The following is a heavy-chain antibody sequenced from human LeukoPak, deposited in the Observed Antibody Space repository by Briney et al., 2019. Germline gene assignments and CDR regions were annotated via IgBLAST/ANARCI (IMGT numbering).Heavy chain of an antibody. J-gene: IGHJ3*02. Sequence: VASVKVSCKASGYTVTSYGISWVRQAPGQGLEWMGWISAYNGNTNYAQKLQGRVTMTTDTSTSTAYMELRSLRSDDTAVYYCARDRDYDFWSGYYMAKRDAFDIWGQGTMVTVSS. CDR1: GYTVTSYG. D-gene: IGHD3-3*01. V-gene: IGHV1-18*01. CDR2: ISAYNGNT. CDR3: ARDRDYDFWSGYYMAKRDAFDI.